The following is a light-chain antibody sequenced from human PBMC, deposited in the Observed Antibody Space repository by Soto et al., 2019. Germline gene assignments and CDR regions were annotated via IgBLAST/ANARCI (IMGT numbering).Light chain of an antibody. CDR3: QQSYSTPPWT. CDR1: QSISTN. Sequence: DIQMTQSPSSLSASVGDRVTITCRASQSISTNLNWFQQKPGKAPKLLIYAASNLQSGVPSRFSGSGSGTDFTLTISSLQPEDFATYFCQQSYSTPPWTFGQGTKVDIK. V-gene: IGKV1-39*01. CDR2: AAS. J-gene: IGKJ1*01.